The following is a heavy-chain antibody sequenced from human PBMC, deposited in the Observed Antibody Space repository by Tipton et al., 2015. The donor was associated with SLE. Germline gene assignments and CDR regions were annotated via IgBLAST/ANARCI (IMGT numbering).Heavy chain of an antibody. Sequence: TLSLTCTVSSGSISGGDYYWSWIRQPPGKGLVWIGNIYYTGHTYYSPSLESRLTFSVDTSTNQFSLMLSSVSAADAAVYYCARGSGVSVRRFDSWGQRILVTVSS. CDR2: IYYTGHT. J-gene: IGHJ4*02. V-gene: IGHV4-30-4*01. CDR1: SGSISGGDYY. CDR3: ARGSGVSVRRFDS. D-gene: IGHD3-10*01.